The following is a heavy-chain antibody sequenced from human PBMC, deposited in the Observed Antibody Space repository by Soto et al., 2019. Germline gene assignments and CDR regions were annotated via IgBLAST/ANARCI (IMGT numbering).Heavy chain of an antibody. D-gene: IGHD3-10*01. J-gene: IGHJ3*02. Sequence: SVKVSCKASGGTFSSYAISGVRQAPGQGLEWMGGIIPIFGTANYAQKFQGRVTITADESTSTAYMELSSLRSEDTAVYYCARDYGSGSLGAFDIWGQGTMVTVSS. CDR2: IIPIFGTA. V-gene: IGHV1-69*13. CDR1: GGTFSSYA. CDR3: ARDYGSGSLGAFDI.